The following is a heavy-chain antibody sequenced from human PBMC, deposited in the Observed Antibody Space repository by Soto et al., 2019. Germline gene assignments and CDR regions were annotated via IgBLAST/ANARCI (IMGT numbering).Heavy chain of an antibody. D-gene: IGHD3-3*01. CDR3: ARGGVSTRTFDY. V-gene: IGHV5-51*01. J-gene: IGHJ4*02. CDR2: IYPSDSDT. CDR1: GYNFAVYW. Sequence: PVASLKISCNGSGYNFAVYWIAWLRQMPWKGLELMGIIYPSDSDTRYRPSFQGQVTISADKSISSAYLQWSSLRASDTAMYYCARGGVSTRTFDYWGQGTPVTVSS.